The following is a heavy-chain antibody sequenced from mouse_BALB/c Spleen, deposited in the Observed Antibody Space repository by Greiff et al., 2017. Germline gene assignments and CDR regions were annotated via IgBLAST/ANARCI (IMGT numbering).Heavy chain of an antibody. V-gene: IGHV5-9*03. Sequence: EVKLVESGGGLVKPGGSLKLSCAASGFTFSSYTMSWVRQTPEKRLEWVATISSGGGNTYYPDSVKGRFTISRDNAKNNLYLQMSSLRSEDTALYYCARYRPPYAMDYWGQGTSVTVSS. CDR2: ISSGGGNT. CDR1: GFTFSSYT. J-gene: IGHJ4*01. CDR3: ARYRPPYAMDY.